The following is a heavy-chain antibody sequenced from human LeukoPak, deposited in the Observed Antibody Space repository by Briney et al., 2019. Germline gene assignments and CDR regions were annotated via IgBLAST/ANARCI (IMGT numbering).Heavy chain of an antibody. CDR2: INHSGST. J-gene: IGHJ4*02. CDR3: ARLYGSYYPNFDY. V-gene: IGHV4-34*01. Sequence: PSETLSLTCAVYGGSFSGYCWSWIRQPPGKGLEWIGEINHSGSTNYNPSLKSRVTISVDTSKNQFSLKLSSVTAADTAVYYCARLYGSYYPNFDYWGQGTLVTVSS. CDR1: GGSFSGYC. D-gene: IGHD1-26*01.